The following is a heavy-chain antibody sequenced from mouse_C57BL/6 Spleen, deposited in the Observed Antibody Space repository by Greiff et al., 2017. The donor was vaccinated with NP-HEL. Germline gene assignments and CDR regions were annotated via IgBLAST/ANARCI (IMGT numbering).Heavy chain of an antibody. V-gene: IGHV1-18*01. CDR2: INPNNGGT. CDR3: ARETMDY. Sequence: EVQVVESGPELVKPGASVKIPCKASGYTFTDYNMDWVKQSHGKSLEWIGDINPNNGGTIYNQKFKGKATLTVDKSSSTAYMELRSLTSEDTAVYYCARETMDYWGQGTSVTVSS. J-gene: IGHJ4*01. CDR1: GYTFTDYN.